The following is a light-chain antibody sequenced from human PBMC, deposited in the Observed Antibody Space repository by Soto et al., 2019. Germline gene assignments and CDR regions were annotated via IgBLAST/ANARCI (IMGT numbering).Light chain of an antibody. CDR2: RNF. Sequence: QSVLTQPPSASGTPGQRVSLSCSGSASNIGSKTVDWYQQLPGTAPQLLIHRNFQRPSGVPARFSASTSGTSASLAITALQSEDEADYYCAAWDDSLDAYVFGTGTKVTVI. J-gene: IGLJ1*01. CDR3: AAWDDSLDAYV. CDR1: ASNIGSKT. V-gene: IGLV1-44*01.